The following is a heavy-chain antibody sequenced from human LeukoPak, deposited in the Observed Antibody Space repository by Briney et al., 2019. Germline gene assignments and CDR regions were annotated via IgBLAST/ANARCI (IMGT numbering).Heavy chain of an antibody. CDR3: ARDVTVAEDY. D-gene: IGHD6-19*01. J-gene: IGHJ4*02. V-gene: IGHV3-21*01. CDR1: GFTSSSYS. Sequence: GGSLRISCAASGFTSSSYSMNWVRQAPGKGPEWVSSISSSSSYIYYADSVKGRFTISRDNAKNSLYLQMNSLRAEDTAVYYCARDVTVAEDYWGQGTLVTVSS. CDR2: ISSSSSYI.